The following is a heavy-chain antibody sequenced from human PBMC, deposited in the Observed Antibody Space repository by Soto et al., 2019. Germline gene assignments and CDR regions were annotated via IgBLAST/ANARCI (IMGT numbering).Heavy chain of an antibody. D-gene: IGHD3-22*01. CDR1: GFSFSSYA. CDR3: ARERITIIVVVMIN. CDR2: VSGTDGST. V-gene: IGHV3-23*01. J-gene: IGHJ3*01. Sequence: PGGSLRLSCEVSGFSFSSYAMSWVRQAPGKGLEWVSSVSGTDGSTYYADSVKGRFTISRDNSKNTLYLQMNSLRAEDTAVYYCARERITIIVVVMINWGQGTMVTVSS.